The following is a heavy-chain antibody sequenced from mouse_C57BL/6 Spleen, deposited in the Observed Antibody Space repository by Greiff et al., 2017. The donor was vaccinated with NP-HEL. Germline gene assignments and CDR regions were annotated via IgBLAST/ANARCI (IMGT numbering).Heavy chain of an antibody. J-gene: IGHJ3*01. CDR1: GYTFTDYN. V-gene: IGHV1-18*01. Sequence: VQLQQSGPELVKPGASVKIPCKASGYTFTDYNMDWVKQSHGKSLEWIGDINPNNGGTIYNQKFKGKATLTVDKSSSTAYMELRSLTSEDTAVYYCASENYYGSSKTWFAYWGQGTLVTVSA. CDR3: ASENYYGSSKTWFAY. CDR2: INPNNGGT. D-gene: IGHD1-1*01.